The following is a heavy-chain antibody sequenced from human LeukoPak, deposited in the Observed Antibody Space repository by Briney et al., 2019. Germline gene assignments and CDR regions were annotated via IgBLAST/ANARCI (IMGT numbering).Heavy chain of an antibody. D-gene: IGHD2-21*02. CDR2: INHSGST. V-gene: IGHV4-34*01. Sequence: SETLSLTCAVYGGSFSGYYWSWIRQPPGKGLEWIGEINHSGSTNYNPSLKSRVTISVDTSKNQFSLKLSSVTAADTAVYYCARDLRAYCGGDCQGDAFDIWGQGTMVTVSS. CDR3: ARDLRAYCGGDCQGDAFDI. CDR1: GGSFSGYY. J-gene: IGHJ3*02.